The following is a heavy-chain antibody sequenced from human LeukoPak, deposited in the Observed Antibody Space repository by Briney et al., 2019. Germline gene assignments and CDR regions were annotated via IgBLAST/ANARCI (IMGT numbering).Heavy chain of an antibody. CDR2: IYYSGST. V-gene: IGHV4-39*07. CDR3: ARDGSSTEGSGRPFDY. J-gene: IGHJ4*02. D-gene: IGHD3-10*01. CDR1: GGSISNSNYY. Sequence: SETLSLTCTVSGGSISNSNYYWGWIRQPPGKGLEWIGSIYYSGSTYYNPSLKSRVTISVDTSKNQFSLKLSSVTAADTAVYYCARDGSSTEGSGRPFDYWGQGTLVTVSS.